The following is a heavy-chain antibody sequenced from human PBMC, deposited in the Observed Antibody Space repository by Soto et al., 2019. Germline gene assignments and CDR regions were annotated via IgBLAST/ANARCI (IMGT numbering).Heavy chain of an antibody. CDR1: GGTFSSYT. D-gene: IGHD7-27*01. CDR2: IIPILGIA. J-gene: IGHJ3*02. V-gene: IGHV1-69*02. CDR3: ARVLEGTGVYRAFDI. Sequence: ASVKVSCKASGGTFSSYTISWVRQAPGQGLEWMGRIIPILGIANYAQKFQGRVTITADKSTSTAYMELSSLRSEDTAVYYCARVLEGTGVYRAFDIWGQGTMVTVSS.